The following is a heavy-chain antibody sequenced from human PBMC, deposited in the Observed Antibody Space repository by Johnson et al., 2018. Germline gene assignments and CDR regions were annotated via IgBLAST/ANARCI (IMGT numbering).Heavy chain of an antibody. D-gene: IGHD4-11*01. V-gene: IGHV3-48*01. CDR3: ARDRVDSTPGPFDY. CDR1: GFTFSSYS. Sequence: VQLQESGGGLVQPGGSLRLSCTASGFTFSSYSINWVRQAPGKGLEWVSYIHATGRTVYYADSVKGRFTVSRDNAENSVQLQMTSLRAEDTAVYYCARDRVDSTPGPFDYWGQGTLVTVSS. CDR2: IHATGRTV. J-gene: IGHJ4*02.